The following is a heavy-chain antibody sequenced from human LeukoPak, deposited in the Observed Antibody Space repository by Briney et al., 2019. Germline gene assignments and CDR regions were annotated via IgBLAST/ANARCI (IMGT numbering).Heavy chain of an antibody. J-gene: IGHJ4*02. V-gene: IGHV1-69*06. D-gene: IGHD2-2*01. CDR2: IIPIFGTA. CDR1: GGTFSSYA. CDR3: ARDPGYCSSTSCRREYYFDY. Sequence: SVKVSCKASGGTFSSYAISWVRQAPGQGLEWMGGIIPIFGTANYAQKFQGRVTITADKSTSTAYMELSSLGSEDTAVYYCARDPGYCSSTSCRREYYFDYWGQGTLVTVSS.